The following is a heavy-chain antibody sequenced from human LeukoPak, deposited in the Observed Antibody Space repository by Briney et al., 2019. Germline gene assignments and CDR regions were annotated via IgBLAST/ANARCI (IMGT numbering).Heavy chain of an antibody. D-gene: IGHD1-26*01. Sequence: GGSLRLSCAASGFTFSSYDMHWVRQPTGKGLEWVSGIGTAGDTYYSGSVKGRFTISRENAKNSLYLQMKSLRAGDTAVYYCAREGYIGSYYGLFDWGQGTLVTVSS. CDR3: AREGYIGSYYGLFD. V-gene: IGHV3-13*01. CDR1: GFTFSSYD. J-gene: IGHJ4*02. CDR2: IGTAGDT.